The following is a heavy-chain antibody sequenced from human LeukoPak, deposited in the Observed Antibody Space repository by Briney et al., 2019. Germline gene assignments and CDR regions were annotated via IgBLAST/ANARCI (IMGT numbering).Heavy chain of an antibody. D-gene: IGHD6-19*01. CDR3: ARQAGYSSGWYPRRSWWFDP. CDR1: GGSITSNSYY. Sequence: SETLSLTCTVSGGSITSNSYYWGWIRQPPGKGLEWIGSIYHSGSTNYNPSLKSRVTISVDTSKNQFSLKLSSVTAADTAVYYCARQAGYSSGWYPRRSWWFDPWGQGTLVTVSS. CDR2: IYHSGST. J-gene: IGHJ5*02. V-gene: IGHV4-39*01.